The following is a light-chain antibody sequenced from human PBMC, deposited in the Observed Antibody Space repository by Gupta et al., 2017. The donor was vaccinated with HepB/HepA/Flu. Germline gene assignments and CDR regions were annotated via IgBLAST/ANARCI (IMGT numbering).Light chain of an antibody. Sequence: QSALTQPPSVSWAAGQSVTISCTGSSSNIGAGYDVHWYQHLPGTAPKLLIYDNDNRPSGVPDRFSGSKSGTSASLAITGLQAEDEADYYCQSYDTSLSGPVVFGGGTKLTVL. CDR2: DND. V-gene: IGLV1-40*01. CDR3: QSYDTSLSGPVV. J-gene: IGLJ2*01. CDR1: SSNIGAGYD.